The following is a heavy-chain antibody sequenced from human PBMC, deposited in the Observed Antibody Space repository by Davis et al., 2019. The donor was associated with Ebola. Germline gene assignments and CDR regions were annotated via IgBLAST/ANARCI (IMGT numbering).Heavy chain of an antibody. J-gene: IGHJ6*02. CDR3: ARVWGSYRNEYYYYYGMDV. D-gene: IGHD3-16*02. V-gene: IGHV4-4*02. CDR1: GGSISSSNW. CDR2: IYHSGST. Sequence: SETLSLTCAVSGGSISSSNWWSWVRQPPGKGLEWIGEIYHSGSTNYNPSLKSRVTISVDTSKNQFSLKLSSVTAADTAVYYCARVWGSYRNEYYYYYGMDVWGQGTTVTVSS.